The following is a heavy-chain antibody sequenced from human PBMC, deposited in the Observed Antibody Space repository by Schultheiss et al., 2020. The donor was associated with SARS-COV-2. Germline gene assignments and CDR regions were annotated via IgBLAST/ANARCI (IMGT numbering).Heavy chain of an antibody. CDR1: GGSFSSYA. J-gene: IGHJ4*02. CDR3: ARGRGGWEGRFDY. D-gene: IGHD6-19*01. CDR2: INAGNGNT. V-gene: IGHV1-3*01. Sequence: ASVKVSCKASGGSFSSYAITWVRQAPGQGLEWIGGINAGNGNTKYSQKFQGRVTITRDTSASTAYMELSSLRSEDTAVYYCARGRGGWEGRFDYWGQGTLVTVSS.